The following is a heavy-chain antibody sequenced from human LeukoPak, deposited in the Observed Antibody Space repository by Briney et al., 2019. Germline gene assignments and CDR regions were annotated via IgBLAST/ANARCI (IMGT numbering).Heavy chain of an antibody. CDR2: ISSSSSYI. V-gene: IGHV3-21*01. J-gene: IGHJ6*02. Sequence: PGGSLRLSCASSGFTFSSYSMNWVRQAPGKGLEWVSSISSSSSYIYYADSVKGRFTISRDNAKSSLYLQMNSLRAEDTAVYYCARDSSSWPHDSYYGMDVWGQGTTVTVSS. CDR1: GFTFSSYS. CDR3: ARDSSSWPHDSYYGMDV. D-gene: IGHD6-13*01.